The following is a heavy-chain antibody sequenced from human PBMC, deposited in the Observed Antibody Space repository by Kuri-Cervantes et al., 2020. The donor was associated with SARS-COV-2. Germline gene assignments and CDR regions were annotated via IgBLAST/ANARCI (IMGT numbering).Heavy chain of an antibody. CDR1: GGSISSYY. D-gene: IGHD2-2*01. J-gene: IGHJ4*02. CDR3: ARGGEDIVVVPAAPIRGSPFDY. Sequence: SETLSLTCTVSGGSISSYYWSWIRQPPGKGLEWIGYIYYSGRANYNPSLKSRVTISVDTSKNQFSLKLSSVTAADTAVYYCARGGEDIVVVPAAPIRGSPFDYWGQGTLVTVSS. CDR2: IYYSGRA. V-gene: IGHV4-59*12.